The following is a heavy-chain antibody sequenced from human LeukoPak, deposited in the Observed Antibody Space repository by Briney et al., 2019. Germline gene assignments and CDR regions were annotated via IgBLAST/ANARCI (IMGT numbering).Heavy chain of an antibody. CDR3: ARVAPNYYYMDV. CDR1: GFTFSSYS. CDR2: ISDRSSYI. Sequence: GGSLRLSCAASGFTFSSYSMNWVRQAPGKGLAWVSSISDRSSYIYYADSVKGRFTISRDNAKNSLYLQMNSLRAEDTAVYYCARVAPNYYYMDVWGKGTTVTVSS. V-gene: IGHV3-21*01. J-gene: IGHJ6*03.